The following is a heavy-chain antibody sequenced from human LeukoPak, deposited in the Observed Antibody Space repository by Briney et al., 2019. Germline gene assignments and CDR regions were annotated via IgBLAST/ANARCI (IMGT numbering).Heavy chain of an antibody. D-gene: IGHD2/OR15-2a*01. CDR1: GGSISSSSHY. Sequence: SETLSLTCTVSGGSISSSSHYWGWIRQPPGKGLEWIGSISYSGSTYYNPSLESRVTILVDTSKNLFSLNLSSVTAADTAVYYCARDNYSTANDYWGQGTLVTVSS. J-gene: IGHJ4*02. CDR3: ARDNYSTANDY. V-gene: IGHV4-39*07. CDR2: ISYSGST.